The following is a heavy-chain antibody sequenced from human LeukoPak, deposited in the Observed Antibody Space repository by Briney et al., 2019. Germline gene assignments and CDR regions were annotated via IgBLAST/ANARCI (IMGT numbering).Heavy chain of an antibody. J-gene: IGHJ4*02. CDR3: ARLYDLWSGYYSSVFDY. CDR2: IYYSGST. D-gene: IGHD3-3*01. CDR1: GGSISSSSYY. V-gene: IGHV4-39*01. Sequence: SETLSLTCTVSGGSISSSSYYWGWIRQPPGKGLEWIGSIYYSGSTYYNPSLRSRVTISVGTSKNQFSLKLSSVTASDTAVYYCARLYDLWSGYYSSVFDYWGQGTLVTVSS.